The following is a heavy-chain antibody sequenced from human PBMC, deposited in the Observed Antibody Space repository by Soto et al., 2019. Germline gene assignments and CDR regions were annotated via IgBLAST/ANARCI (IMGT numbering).Heavy chain of an antibody. V-gene: IGHV3-30*03. CDR2: ISYDGSNK. D-gene: IGHD5-18*01. J-gene: IGHJ4*02. CDR1: GVTVSSYG. Sequence: SLRLSCAASGVTVSSYGMHWVRQAPGKGLEWVAVISYDGSNKYYADSVKGRFTISRDNSKNTLYLQMNSLRAEDTAVYYCARPWDTAMVSTWNYWGQGTLVTVSS. CDR3: ARPWDTAMVSTWNY.